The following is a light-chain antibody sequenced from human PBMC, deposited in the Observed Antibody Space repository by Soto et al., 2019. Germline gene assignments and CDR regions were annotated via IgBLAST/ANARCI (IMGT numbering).Light chain of an antibody. V-gene: IGLV7-46*01. CDR2: DTS. J-gene: IGLJ2*01. CDR3: LFTYGDTRV. CDR1: TGAVTSGHY. Sequence: QSVVTQEPSLTVSPGGTVTLTFGFTTGAVTSGHYPYWFQQKPGQAPRTLIYDTSRKHSWTPVRFSGSLLGGKAALTLSCAQPEDEADYYCLFTYGDTRVFGGGTKLTVL.